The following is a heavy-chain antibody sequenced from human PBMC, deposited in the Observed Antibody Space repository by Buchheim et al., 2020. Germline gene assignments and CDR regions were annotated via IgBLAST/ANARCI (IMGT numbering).Heavy chain of an antibody. CDR1: GFTFSDLW. D-gene: IGHD1-1*01. CDR2: INSDGSST. J-gene: IGHJ4*02. CDR3: ARDPLLNGGTLDY. V-gene: IGHV3-74*01. Sequence: VQLVESGGGLVQSGGSLRLSCAASGFTFSDLWMHWVRQTPGKGLMWVSRINSDGSSTIYGESVKGRFTVSRDNAKHTLYLQMNSLRAEDTGVYYCARDPLLNGGTLDYWGQGT.